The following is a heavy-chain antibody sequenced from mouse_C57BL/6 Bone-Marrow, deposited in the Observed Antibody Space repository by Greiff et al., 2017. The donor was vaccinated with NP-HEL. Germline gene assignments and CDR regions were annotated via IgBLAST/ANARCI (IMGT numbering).Heavy chain of an antibody. Sequence: EVQRVESGGGLVKPGGSLKLSCAASGFTFSSYAMSWVRQTPEKRLEWVATISDGGSYTYNPDNVKGRFTISRDNAKNNLYLQMSHLKSEDTAMYYCARDDYYGSSYYFDYWGQGTTLTVSS. J-gene: IGHJ2*01. CDR2: ISDGGSYT. D-gene: IGHD1-1*01. V-gene: IGHV5-4*01. CDR3: ARDDYYGSSYYFDY. CDR1: GFTFSSYA.